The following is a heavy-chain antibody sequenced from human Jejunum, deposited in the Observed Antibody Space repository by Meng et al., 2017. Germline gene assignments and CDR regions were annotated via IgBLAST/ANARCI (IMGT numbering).Heavy chain of an antibody. J-gene: IGHJ3*02. CDR3: AKSLLSWSERAFDI. D-gene: IGHD3-16*02. Sequence: GESLKISCAASGFSVTTYSVTWVRQAPGKGLEWVSIICTSTYYGDSVKGRFSVSRDNSKNTLYLQMNSLRAEDTAVYYCAKSLLSWSERAFDIWGQGTMVTVSS. CDR1: GFSVTTYS. CDR2: ICTST. V-gene: IGHV3-23*03.